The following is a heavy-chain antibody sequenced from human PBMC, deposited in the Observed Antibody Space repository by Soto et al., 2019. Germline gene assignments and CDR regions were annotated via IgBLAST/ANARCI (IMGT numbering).Heavy chain of an antibody. CDR2: IKSKTDGGTT. CDR3: TTDPTIFWPHYYFDY. V-gene: IGHV3-15*01. CDR1: GFTFSNAW. J-gene: IGHJ4*02. Sequence: GSLRLSCAASGFTFSNAWMSWVRQAPGKGLEWVGRIKSKTDGGTTDYAAPVKGRFTISRDDSKNTLYLQMNSLKTEDTAVYYCTTDPTIFWPHYYFDYRGQGTLVTVSS. D-gene: IGHD3-9*01.